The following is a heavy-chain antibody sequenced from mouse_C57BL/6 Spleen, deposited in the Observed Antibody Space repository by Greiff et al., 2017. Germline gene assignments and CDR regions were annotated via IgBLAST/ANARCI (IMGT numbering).Heavy chain of an antibody. CDR3: ARKDYYGSSYYFDC. Sequence: VQLQQSGAELVRPGTSVKVSCKASGYAFTNYLIEWVKQRPGQGLEWIGVINPGSGSTNYNEKFKGKATLTADKSSSTAYMQLSSLTSEDSAVYFCARKDYYGSSYYFDCWGQGPTLTVSS. V-gene: IGHV1-54*01. J-gene: IGHJ2*01. CDR2: INPGSGST. CDR1: GYAFTNYL. D-gene: IGHD1-1*01.